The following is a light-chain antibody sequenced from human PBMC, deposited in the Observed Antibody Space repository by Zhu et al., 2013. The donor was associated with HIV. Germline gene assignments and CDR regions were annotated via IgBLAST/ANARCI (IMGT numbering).Light chain of an antibody. Sequence: DTQMTQSPSTLSASVGDRVTMTCRASQSVSTWLAWYQQKPGKALKLLIYKAYTLQSGVPSRFSGSGSGTKFTLTISSLQPDDFATYYCQQYNNYWTFGQGTKVEIK. CDR2: KAY. CDR3: QQYNNYWT. CDR1: QSVSTW. V-gene: IGKV1-5*03. J-gene: IGKJ1*01.